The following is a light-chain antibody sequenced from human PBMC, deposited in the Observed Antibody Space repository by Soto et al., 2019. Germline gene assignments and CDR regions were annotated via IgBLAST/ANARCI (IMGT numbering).Light chain of an antibody. J-gene: IGKJ5*01. V-gene: IGKV1-33*01. CDR1: QDIKKY. CDR2: ETS. Sequence: DIQMTQSPSSLSASVGDRVIITCQASQDIKKYLNWYQQKPGKAPKLLIYETSNLETGVPSRFSGSGSGTDFTFTISTLQSEDLATYYCQQYESLPLTFGQGTRLEIK. CDR3: QQYESLPLT.